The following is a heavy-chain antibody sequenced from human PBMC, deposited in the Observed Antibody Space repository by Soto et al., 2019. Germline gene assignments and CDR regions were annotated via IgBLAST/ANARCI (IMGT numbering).Heavy chain of an antibody. CDR2: IIPILGTA. J-gene: IGHJ6*02. CDR3: AWSGYLHYYYYGMNV. Sequence: GASVKVSCKASGGTFSSYAISWVRQAPGQGLEWMGGIIPILGTAKYAQKFQGRVTIPADESTSTADMQVSTLRSEDTAVYYCAWSGYLHYYYYGMNVWAQGTTGTVS. D-gene: IGHD3-3*01. CDR1: GGTFSSYA. V-gene: IGHV1-69*13.